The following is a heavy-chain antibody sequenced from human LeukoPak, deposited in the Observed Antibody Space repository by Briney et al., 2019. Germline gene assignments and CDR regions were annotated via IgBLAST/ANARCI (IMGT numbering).Heavy chain of an antibody. V-gene: IGHV1-69*04. CDR3: ARDFTARPYSSSWYPFDY. J-gene: IGHJ4*02. CDR2: IIPILGIA. D-gene: IGHD6-13*01. Sequence: SVKVSCKASGGTFSTYAISWVRQAPGQGLEWMGRIIPILGIANYAQKFQGRVTITADKSTSTAYMELSSLRSEDTAVYYCARDFTARPYSSSWYPFDYWGQGTLVTVSS. CDR1: GGTFSTYA.